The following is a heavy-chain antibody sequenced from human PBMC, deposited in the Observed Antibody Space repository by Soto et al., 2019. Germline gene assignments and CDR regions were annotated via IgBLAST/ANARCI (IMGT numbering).Heavy chain of an antibody. D-gene: IGHD6-19*01. CDR1: GYTFTSYG. V-gene: IGHV1-18*01. Sequence: GASVKVSCKASGYTFTSYGISWVRQAPGQGLEWMGWISAYNGNTNYAQKLQGRVTMTTDTSTSTAYMELRSLRSDDTAVYYCARAVTRTVAGTGFDYWGQGTLVTVSS. J-gene: IGHJ4*02. CDR2: ISAYNGNT. CDR3: ARAVTRTVAGTGFDY.